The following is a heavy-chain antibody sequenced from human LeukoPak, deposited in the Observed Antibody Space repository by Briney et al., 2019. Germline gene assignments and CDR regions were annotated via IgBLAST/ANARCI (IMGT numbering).Heavy chain of an antibody. CDR1: GGSISSGGHY. J-gene: IGHJ4*02. Sequence: MSAETLSLTCIVSGGSISSGGHYWCWIRHPPGKGLEWIGGIYYSGSTYYNPSLNSRVTLFIDMSKNQFSLELSSVTATDTAVYYCARLVCGGGSCPAEFDYWGQGTLVNVSS. CDR3: ARLVCGGGSCPAEFDY. CDR2: IYYSGST. V-gene: IGHV4-39*01. D-gene: IGHD2-15*01.